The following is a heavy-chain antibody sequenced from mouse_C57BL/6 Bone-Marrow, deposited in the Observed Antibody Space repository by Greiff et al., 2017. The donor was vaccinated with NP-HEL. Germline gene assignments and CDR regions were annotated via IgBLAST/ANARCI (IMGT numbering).Heavy chain of an antibody. CDR3: ARDLWDY. J-gene: IGHJ2*01. CDR1: GYTFTSYW. CDR2: IDPSDSYT. D-gene: IGHD6-1*01. V-gene: IGHV1-59*01. Sequence: VQLQQPGAELVRPGTSVKLSCKASGYTFTSYWMHWVKQRPGQGLKWIGVIDPSDSYTNYNQKLKGTATLTVDTSSSTAYMQLSSLTSEDSAVYYCARDLWDYWGQGTTLTVSS.